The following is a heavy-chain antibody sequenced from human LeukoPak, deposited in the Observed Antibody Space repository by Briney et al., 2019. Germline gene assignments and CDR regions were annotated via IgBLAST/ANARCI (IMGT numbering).Heavy chain of an antibody. CDR1: GYTFTVRY. CDR3: WKKRGWELLRGFLDS. V-gene: IGHV1-2*02. D-gene: IGHD1-26*01. J-gene: IGHJ4*02. Sequence: GASVKLSCKSSGYTFTVRYLHGVRQAPGQGLEWMGWINTNSGGTNYAQKFQGRVTMTRDTSISTAYMELSRLRSDDTAVYYCWKKRGWELLRGFLDSWGQGTRVTVSS. CDR2: INTNSGGT.